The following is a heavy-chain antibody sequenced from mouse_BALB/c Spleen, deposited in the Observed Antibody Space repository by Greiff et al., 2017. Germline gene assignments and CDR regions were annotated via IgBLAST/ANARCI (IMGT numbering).Heavy chain of an antibody. CDR3: ARSYYGNYYGIAY. CDR1: GYTFTDYV. D-gene: IGHD2-10*01. V-gene: IGHV1-77*01. J-gene: IGHJ3*01. CDR2: IYPGSGST. Sequence: QVQLKQSGPELVKPGASVKMSCKASGYTFTDYVISWVKQRPGQGLEWIGEIYPGSGSTYYNEKFKGKATLTADKSSNTAYMQLSSLTSEDSAVYFCARSYYGNYYGIAYWGQGTLVTVSA.